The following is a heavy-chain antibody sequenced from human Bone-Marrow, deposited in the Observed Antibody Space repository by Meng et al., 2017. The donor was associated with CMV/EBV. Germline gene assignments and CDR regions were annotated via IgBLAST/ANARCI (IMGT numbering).Heavy chain of an antibody. J-gene: IGHJ5*02. D-gene: IGHD2-2*01. V-gene: IGHV4-34*01. CDR2: INHSGST. CDR1: GGSFSGYY. CDR3: ARGVRIVVVPAAPGGSWFDP. Sequence: LRLCCAVYGGSFSGYYWSWIRQPPGKGLEWIGEINHSGSTNYNPSLKSRVTISVDTSKNQFSLKLSAVTAADTAVYYCARGVRIVVVPAAPGGSWFDPWGQGTLVTVSS.